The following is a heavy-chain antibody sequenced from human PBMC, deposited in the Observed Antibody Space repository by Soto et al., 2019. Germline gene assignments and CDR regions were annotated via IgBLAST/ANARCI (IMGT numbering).Heavy chain of an antibody. CDR1: GGSISSYY. Sequence: PSETLSLTCTVSGGSISSYYWSWIRQPPGKGLEWIGSIYYSGSTYYNPSLKSRVTISVDTSKNQFSLKLSSVTAADTAVYYCARWLDYGDYSSFDYWGQGTLVTVSS. CDR3: ARWLDYGDYSSFDY. CDR2: IYYSGST. D-gene: IGHD4-17*01. V-gene: IGHV4-59*08. J-gene: IGHJ4*02.